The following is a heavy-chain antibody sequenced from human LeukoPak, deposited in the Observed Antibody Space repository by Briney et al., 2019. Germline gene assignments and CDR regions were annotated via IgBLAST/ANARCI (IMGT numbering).Heavy chain of an antibody. V-gene: IGHV1-46*01. CDR1: GYTFTSYG. J-gene: IGHJ5*02. CDR3: ARDEVWSRYCSSTSCFGWNWFDP. Sequence: ASVKVSCKASGYTFTSYGISWVRQAPGQGLEWMGIINPSGGSTSYAQKFQGRVTMTRDTSTSTVYMELSSLRSEDTAVYYCARDEVWSRYCSSTSCFGWNWFDPWGQGTLVTVSS. D-gene: IGHD2-2*01. CDR2: INPSGGST.